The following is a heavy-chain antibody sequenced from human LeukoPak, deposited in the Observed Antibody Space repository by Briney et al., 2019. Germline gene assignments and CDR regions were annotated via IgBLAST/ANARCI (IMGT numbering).Heavy chain of an antibody. CDR1: GYSISSGYY. J-gene: IGHJ4*02. CDR2: IYYSGST. V-gene: IGHV4-38-2*02. D-gene: IGHD2-8*01. CDR3: ARQEDCTNGVCYDY. Sequence: KSSETLSLTCTVSGYSISSGYYWGWIRQPPGKGLEWIGSIYYSGSTYYNPSLKSRVTISVDTSKNQFSLKLSSVTAADTAVYYCARQEDCTNGVCYDYWGQGTLVTVSS.